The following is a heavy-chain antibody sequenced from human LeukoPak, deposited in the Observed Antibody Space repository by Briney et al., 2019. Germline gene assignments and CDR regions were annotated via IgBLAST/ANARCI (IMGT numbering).Heavy chain of an antibody. Sequence: VASVEVSCKASGYTFTGYYIHWVRQAPGQGLEWMGWIKPSSGGTNYAQNFQGRVTMTRDTSINTAYMELSRLRSDDTAVYYCAKVHYDILTGVNLCGGYYFDYWGQGTLVTVSS. CDR1: GYTFTGYY. V-gene: IGHV1-2*02. J-gene: IGHJ4*02. D-gene: IGHD3-9*01. CDR2: IKPSSGGT. CDR3: AKVHYDILTGVNLCGGYYFDY.